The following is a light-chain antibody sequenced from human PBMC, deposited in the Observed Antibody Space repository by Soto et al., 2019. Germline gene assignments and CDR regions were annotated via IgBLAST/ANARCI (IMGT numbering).Light chain of an antibody. V-gene: IGKV3-20*01. CDR3: QQYGNSPAIT. Sequence: EIVWTQSPGTLSLSPGEGATLSCRASQSVSASYLAWYQQKPGQAPGLLIYAASSRATGIPDRLSGSGSGTDFTLTVSRLEPEDFAVYYCQQYGNSPAITFGQGTRLEIK. J-gene: IGKJ5*01. CDR1: QSVSASY. CDR2: AAS.